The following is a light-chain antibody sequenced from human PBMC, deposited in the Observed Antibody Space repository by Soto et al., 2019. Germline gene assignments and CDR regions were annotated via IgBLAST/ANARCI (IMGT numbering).Light chain of an antibody. CDR1: NSDIGGYNY. Sequence: QSALTQPASVSGSPGQSITISCTGTNSDIGGYNYVSWYQQHPGKAPKLMIYDVSNRPSGVSNRFSGSKSGNTASLTISGLQAEDEADYYCSSYTRSSTLDVVFGGGTKLTVL. CDR3: SSYTRSSTLDVV. J-gene: IGLJ2*01. CDR2: DVS. V-gene: IGLV2-14*01.